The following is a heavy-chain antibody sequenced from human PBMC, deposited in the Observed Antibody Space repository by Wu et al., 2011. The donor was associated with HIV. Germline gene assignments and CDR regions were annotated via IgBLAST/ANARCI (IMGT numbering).Heavy chain of an antibody. CDR1: GYTFTTYS. CDR2: ISAYNGKT. V-gene: IGHV1-18*04. J-gene: IGHJ6*02. Sequence: QPQLIQSGGEVKKPGASVKVSCKASGYTFTTYSISWVREAPGQGLERMAWISAYNGKTKSAQKFQGRVTLTTDTSTSTAYMELRSLKSDDTAVYYCARRPGVAVVEDYYGMDVWGQGTTVTVSS. CDR3: ARRPGVAVVEDYYGMDV. D-gene: IGHD6-19*01.